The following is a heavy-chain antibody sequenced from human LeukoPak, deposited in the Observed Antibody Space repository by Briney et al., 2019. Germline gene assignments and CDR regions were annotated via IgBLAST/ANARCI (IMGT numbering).Heavy chain of an antibody. CDR1: GFTFSSYA. V-gene: IGHV3-7*01. Sequence: GGSLRLSCAASGFTFSSYAMSWVRQAPGKGLEWVANINQNGGVEKYVDSVKGRFTISRDNAKNLLHLQMNSLRAEDTAVYYCARTDPTSYGYFDYWGQGTLVTVPS. J-gene: IGHJ4*02. CDR3: ARTDPTSYGYFDY. CDR2: INQNGGVE. D-gene: IGHD3-10*01.